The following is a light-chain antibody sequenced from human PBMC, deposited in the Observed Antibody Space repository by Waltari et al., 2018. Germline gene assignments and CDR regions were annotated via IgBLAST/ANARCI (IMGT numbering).Light chain of an antibody. CDR2: DVS. Sequence: SVLTQPASVSGSPGQSITISCTGPSSDIGDYNFFSWYQQHPGKAPKLIIYDVSNRPSGVSNRFSGSWSGNTASLTISGLQAEDEADYYCNSYTTGRTMTVIFGGGTKLTVL. J-gene: IGLJ2*01. V-gene: IGLV2-14*03. CDR1: SSDIGDYNF. CDR3: NSYTTGRTMTVI.